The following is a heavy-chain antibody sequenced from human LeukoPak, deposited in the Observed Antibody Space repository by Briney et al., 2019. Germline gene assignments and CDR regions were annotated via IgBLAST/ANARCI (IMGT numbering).Heavy chain of an antibody. CDR2: ISTYNANT. J-gene: IGHJ5*02. Sequence: ASVKVSCKASGYTFTNYGISWVRQAPGQGLEWMGWISTYNANTNYAQKLQGRVTMTTDTSTSTAYMELRSLRSDDAAVYYCARKTIAGGYNWFDPWGQGTLVTVSS. CDR3: ARKTIAGGYNWFDP. D-gene: IGHD6-13*01. V-gene: IGHV1-18*01. CDR1: GYTFTNYG.